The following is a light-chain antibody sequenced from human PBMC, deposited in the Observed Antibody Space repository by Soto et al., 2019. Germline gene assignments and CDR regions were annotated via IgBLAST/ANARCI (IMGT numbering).Light chain of an antibody. CDR2: DVF. CDR3: QQYHSFSLT. V-gene: IGKV1-5*01. J-gene: IGKJ2*01. Sequence: GDRVTITCRASQSITYWLAWYQQKPGGAPKLLIYDVFNLQSGVPSRFSGSGSGTEFTLTISSLQPDDSATYYCQQYHSFSLTFGQGTKVDIK. CDR1: QSITYW.